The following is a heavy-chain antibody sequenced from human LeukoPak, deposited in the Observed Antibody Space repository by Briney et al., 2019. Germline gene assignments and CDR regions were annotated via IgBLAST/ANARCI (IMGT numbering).Heavy chain of an antibody. CDR2: IYHSGST. CDR3: ARSRPSNYNFGWFDP. D-gene: IGHD4-11*01. Sequence: PSQTLSLTCTVSGGSISSGGYYWSWIRQPPGKGLEWIGYIYHSGSTYYNPSLKSRVTISVDRSKNQFSLKLSSVTAADTAVYYRARSRPSNYNFGWFDPWGQGTLVTVSS. V-gene: IGHV4-30-2*01. J-gene: IGHJ5*02. CDR1: GGSISSGGYY.